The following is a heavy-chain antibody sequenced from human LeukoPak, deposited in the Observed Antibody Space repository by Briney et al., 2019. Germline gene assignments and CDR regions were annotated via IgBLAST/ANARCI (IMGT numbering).Heavy chain of an antibody. D-gene: IGHD3-16*02. J-gene: IGHJ6*03. Sequence: GGSLRLSCAASGFTFSSYGMHWVRQAPGKGLEWVAVISYDGSNKYYADSVKGRFTIYRDNSKNTLYLQVNSLRAEDRAVYYCARVGKGELSLNYYYYMDVWGKGTTVTVSS. CDR2: ISYDGSNK. CDR1: GFTFSSYG. V-gene: IGHV3-30*03. CDR3: ARVGKGELSLNYYYYMDV.